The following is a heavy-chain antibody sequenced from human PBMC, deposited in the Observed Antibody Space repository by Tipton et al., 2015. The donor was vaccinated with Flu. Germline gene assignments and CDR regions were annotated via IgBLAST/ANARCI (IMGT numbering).Heavy chain of an antibody. D-gene: IGHD3-22*01. V-gene: IGHV3-30*02. CDR1: GFTFSNYG. Sequence: SLRLSCAASGFTFSNYGMHWVRQAPGKGLEWVAFIRYDGSNKYYADSVKGRFTISRDNSKNTLYLQMNSLRAEDTAVYYCAKDGKDYDSSGYYGLDYWGQGTLVTVSS. CDR2: IRYDGSNK. J-gene: IGHJ4*02. CDR3: AKDGKDYDSSGYYGLDY.